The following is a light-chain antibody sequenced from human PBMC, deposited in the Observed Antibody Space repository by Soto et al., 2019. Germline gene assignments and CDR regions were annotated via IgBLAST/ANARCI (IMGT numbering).Light chain of an antibody. Sequence: EIVLTQSPGTLSLSPGERATLSCRASQSVSSAYLAWYQHKPGQPPTLLIYAASSKVTGIPDRFSGSGSGTVKTLTISRIEPEDFAVYYCQAYGSSSTWTFGQGTKVEIK. V-gene: IGKV3-20*01. CDR2: AAS. CDR1: QSVSSAY. J-gene: IGKJ1*01. CDR3: QAYGSSSTWT.